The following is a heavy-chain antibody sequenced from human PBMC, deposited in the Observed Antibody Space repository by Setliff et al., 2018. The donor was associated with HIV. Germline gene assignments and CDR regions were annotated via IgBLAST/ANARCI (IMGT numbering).Heavy chain of an antibody. D-gene: IGHD3-10*01. V-gene: IGHV4-39*01. CDR2: IYYSGST. Sequence: PSETLSLTCTVSGDSISSYYWGWIRQPPGKGLEWTGSIYYSGSTYYNPSLKSRVTISVDTSKNQFSLKLSSVTAADTAVYYCARHGSGSYYDGPFDYWGQGTLVTVSS. CDR1: GDSISSYY. CDR3: ARHGSGSYYDGPFDY. J-gene: IGHJ4*02.